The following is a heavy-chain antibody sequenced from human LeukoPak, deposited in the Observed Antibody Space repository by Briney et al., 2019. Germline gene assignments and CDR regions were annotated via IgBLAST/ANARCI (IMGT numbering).Heavy chain of an antibody. CDR3: AKDATMIVVVIIDY. V-gene: IGHV3-23*01. CDR2: ISGSGGST. CDR1: GFTFSSYA. D-gene: IGHD3-22*01. J-gene: IGHJ4*02. Sequence: GGSLRLSCAASGFTFSSYAMSWVRQAPGKGLGWVSAISGSGGSTYYADSVEGRFTISRDNSKNTLYLQMNSLRAEDTAVYYCAKDATMIVVVIIDYWGQGTLVTVSS.